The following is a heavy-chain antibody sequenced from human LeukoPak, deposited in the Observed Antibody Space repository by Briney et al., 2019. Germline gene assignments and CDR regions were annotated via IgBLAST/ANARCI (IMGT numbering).Heavy chain of an antibody. V-gene: IGHV1-2*04. J-gene: IGHJ6*02. CDR3: ARDQASAAVGTVYYYHGMDV. CDR2: INPNSGGT. Sequence: ASVKVSCKASGYTFTDYYMHWVRQAPGQGLEWMGWINPNSGGTNYAQKFQGWVTMTRDTSISTAYMELNRLRSDDTAVYYCARDQASAAVGTVYYYHGMDVWGQGTTVTVSS. CDR1: GYTFTDYY. D-gene: IGHD6-13*01.